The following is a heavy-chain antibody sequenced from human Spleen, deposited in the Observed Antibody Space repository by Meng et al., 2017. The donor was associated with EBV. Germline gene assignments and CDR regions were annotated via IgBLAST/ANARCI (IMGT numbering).Heavy chain of an antibody. CDR1: GFKFNHYG. V-gene: IGHV3-30*18. Sequence: QVQLVESGGGVVQPGRSLGLSWAASGFKFNHYGMPWVRQAPGKGLEWVAVVSYHGTNKYYADSVKGRFAISRDNSKDTLHLQMNSLRVEDTAVYFCAKGTADKTYYFDYWGQGTLVTVSS. D-gene: IGHD1-1*01. CDR2: VSYHGTNK. J-gene: IGHJ4*02. CDR3: AKGTADKTYYFDY.